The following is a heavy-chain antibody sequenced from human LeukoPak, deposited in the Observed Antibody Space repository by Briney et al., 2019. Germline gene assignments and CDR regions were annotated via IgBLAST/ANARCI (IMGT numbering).Heavy chain of an antibody. D-gene: IGHD4-23*01. Sequence: SVKVSYKASGGTFSSYAISWVRQAPGQGLEWMGRIIPIFGIANYAQKFQGRVTITADKSTSTAYMELSSLRSEDTAVYYCARDLGVTRFHDAFDIWGQGTMVTVSS. J-gene: IGHJ3*02. CDR3: ARDLGVTRFHDAFDI. V-gene: IGHV1-69*04. CDR2: IIPIFGIA. CDR1: GGTFSSYA.